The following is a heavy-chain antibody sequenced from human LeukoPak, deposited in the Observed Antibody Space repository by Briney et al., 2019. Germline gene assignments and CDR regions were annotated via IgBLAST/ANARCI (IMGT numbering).Heavy chain of an antibody. J-gene: IGHJ4*02. CDR2: IYSGGST. CDR1: GFTVSSNY. V-gene: IGHV3-53*01. D-gene: IGHD2-15*01. Sequence: GGSLRLSCAASGFTVSSNYMSWVRQAPGKGLEWVSVIYSGGSTYYADSVKGRFTISRDNSKNTLYLQMNSLRAEDTAVYYCARDLGYCSGSTCYVGHFDYWGQGTLVTVSS. CDR3: ARDLGYCSGSTCYVGHFDY.